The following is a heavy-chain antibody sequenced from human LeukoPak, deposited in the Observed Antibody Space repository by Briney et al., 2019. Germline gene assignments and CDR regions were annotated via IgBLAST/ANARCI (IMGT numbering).Heavy chain of an antibody. Sequence: PGGSLRLSCVVSGFXLDDYALHWVRQAPGKGLEWISLISGDGDSIYYADSVKGRFTISSHNSKNSLYLQMSSLRAEDTALYYCAKGVRSGTYYNCFDPGGQGTLVTVSS. D-gene: IGHD1-26*01. CDR2: ISGDGDSI. J-gene: IGHJ5*02. V-gene: IGHV3-43*02. CDR1: GFXLDDYA. CDR3: AKGVRSGTYYNCFDP.